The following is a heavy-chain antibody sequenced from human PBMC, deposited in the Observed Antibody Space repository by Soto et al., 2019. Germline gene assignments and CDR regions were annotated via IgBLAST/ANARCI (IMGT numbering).Heavy chain of an antibody. CDR3: ARRYCSAFDI. CDR1: GGSISSYY. CDR2: IYYSGST. D-gene: IGHD2-15*01. Sequence: QVQLQESGPGLVKPSETLSLTCTVSGGSISSYYWSWIRQPPGKGLEWIGYIYYSGSTNYNPSLKSRVTISVDTSKNQFSLKLSSVTAADTAVYYCARRYCSAFDIWGQGTMVTVSS. V-gene: IGHV4-59*01. J-gene: IGHJ3*02.